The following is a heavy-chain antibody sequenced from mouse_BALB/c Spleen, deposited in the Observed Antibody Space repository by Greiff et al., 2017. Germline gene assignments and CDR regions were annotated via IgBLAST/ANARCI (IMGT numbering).Heavy chain of an antibody. D-gene: IGHD2-1*01. CDR1: GYTFSSYW. CDR2: ILPGSGST. J-gene: IGHJ4*01. V-gene: IGHV1-9*01. Sequence: VQRVESGAELMKPGASVKISCKATGYTFSSYWIEWVKQRPGHGLEWIGEILPGSGSTNYNEKFKGKATFTADTSSNTAYMQLSSLTSEDSAVYYCARFGNYGGYAMDYWGQGTSVTVSS. CDR3: ARFGNYGGYAMDY.